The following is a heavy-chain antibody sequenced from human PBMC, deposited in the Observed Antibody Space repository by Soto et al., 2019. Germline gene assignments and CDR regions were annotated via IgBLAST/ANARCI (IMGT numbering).Heavy chain of an antibody. CDR1: GYTFTNSD. V-gene: IGHV1-8*01. J-gene: IGHJ4*02. D-gene: IGHD5-12*01. Sequence: QVQLVQSGAEVKKPGASVKVSCKASGYTFTNSDINWVRQATGQGLEWVGWVNPNSGNRGYALKFQGRVTMTTDTSIRTAYMDLSSLRSEDTAVYYCARVIYSGYDYLDSWGQGTLVIVSS. CDR3: ARVIYSGYDYLDS. CDR2: VNPNSGNR.